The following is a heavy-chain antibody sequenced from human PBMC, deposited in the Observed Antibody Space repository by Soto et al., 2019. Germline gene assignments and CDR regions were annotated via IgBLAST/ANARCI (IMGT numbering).Heavy chain of an antibody. CDR2: ISVDGNTQ. Sequence: QVQLVESGGGVVQPGRSLRLSCAASGFSFSNYAMQWVRQAPSKGLEWMAAISVDGNTQYYADSVRGRFTISRDNSKNTVYVEMISLRAEDTAVYYCARDLKGDTKLDYWGQGTLVTVSS. J-gene: IGHJ4*02. D-gene: IGHD1-26*01. CDR1: GFSFSNYA. V-gene: IGHV3-30-3*01. CDR3: ARDLKGDTKLDY.